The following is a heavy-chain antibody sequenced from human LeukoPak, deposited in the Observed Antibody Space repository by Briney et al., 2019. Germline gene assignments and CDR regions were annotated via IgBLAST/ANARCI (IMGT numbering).Heavy chain of an antibody. D-gene: IGHD3-22*01. J-gene: IGHJ5*02. CDR1: GFTFRSYA. Sequence: PGGSLRLSCAASGFTFRSYAMHWVRQTPGTGLEWVAVVAHDGNSAQYADSVRGRFTISRDNSRNTMSLHMDTLRPEDTAVYYCARDASLYDGKSGWFDPWGQGTLVTVSS. CDR3: ARDASLYDGKSGWFDP. CDR2: VAHDGNSA. V-gene: IGHV3-30*04.